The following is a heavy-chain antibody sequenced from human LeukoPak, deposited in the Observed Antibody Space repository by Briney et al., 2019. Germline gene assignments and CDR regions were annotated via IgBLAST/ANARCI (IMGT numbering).Heavy chain of an antibody. J-gene: IGHJ4*02. CDR3: ARGSTGDKSNN. Sequence: SQTLSLTRTVSGGSITSGGYCWSWIRQLPGKGLEWIGYIYYSGTTSYNPSLKSRLTISLDTSENQFSLKLSSVTAADTAVYYCARGSTGDKSNNWGQGTLVTVSS. CDR1: GGSITSGGYC. V-gene: IGHV4-31*03. CDR2: IYYSGTT. D-gene: IGHD7-27*01.